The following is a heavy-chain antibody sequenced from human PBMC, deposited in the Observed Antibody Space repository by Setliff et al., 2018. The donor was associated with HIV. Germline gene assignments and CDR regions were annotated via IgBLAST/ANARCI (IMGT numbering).Heavy chain of an antibody. V-gene: IGHV4-39*01. J-gene: IGHJ3*02. CDR2: IFYTGSA. Sequence: PSETLSLTCTVSGGSISNGYYYWVWIRQPPGKGLEWIGGIFYTGSAHYNPSLKSRVIISVDTSRNQFSMKLSSVTAADTTMYYCARWVTTPTKGAFDIWGQGTVVTVSS. CDR3: ARWVTTPTKGAFDI. D-gene: IGHD3-22*01. CDR1: GGSISNGYYY.